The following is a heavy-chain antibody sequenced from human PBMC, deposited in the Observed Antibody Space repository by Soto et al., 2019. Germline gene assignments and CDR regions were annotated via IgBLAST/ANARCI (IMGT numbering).Heavy chain of an antibody. J-gene: IGHJ6*02. D-gene: IGHD3-3*01. CDR3: TTRLRSGYYGLSRYGMDV. CDR1: GFTFSGSA. V-gene: IGHV3-73*01. CDR2: IRSKANSYAT. Sequence: GSLRLSCAASGFTFSGSAMHWVRQASGKGLEWVGRIRSKANSYATAYAASVKGRFTISRDDSKNTAYLQMNSLKTEDTAVYYCTTRLRSGYYGLSRYGMDVWGQGTTVTV.